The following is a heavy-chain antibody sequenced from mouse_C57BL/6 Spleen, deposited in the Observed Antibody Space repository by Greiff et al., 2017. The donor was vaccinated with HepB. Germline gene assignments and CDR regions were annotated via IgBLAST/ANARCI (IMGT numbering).Heavy chain of an antibody. Sequence: VQLQQSGPELVKPGASVKISCKASGYAFSSPWMNWVKQRPGKGLEWIGRIYPGDGDTNYNGKFKGKATLTAYKPSSTAYMQLSSLTSEDSAVYCCAREASMDYWGQGTSVTVSS. CDR1: GYAFSSPW. V-gene: IGHV1-82*01. CDR3: AREASMDY. J-gene: IGHJ4*01. CDR2: IYPGDGDT.